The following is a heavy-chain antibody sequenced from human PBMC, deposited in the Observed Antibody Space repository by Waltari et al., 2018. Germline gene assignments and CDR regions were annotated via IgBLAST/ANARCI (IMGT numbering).Heavy chain of an antibody. J-gene: IGHJ6*02. CDR1: GGSISSYY. V-gene: IGHV4-59*01. Sequence: QVQLQESGPGLVKPSETLSLTCTVPGGSISSYYWSWIRTPPGKGLEWVGYIYYSGSTNYNPSLKSRVTISVDTSKNQFSLKLSSVTAADTAVYYCARDYSSGWSHGMDVWGQGTTVTVSS. CDR3: ARDYSSGWSHGMDV. CDR2: IYYSGST. D-gene: IGHD6-19*01.